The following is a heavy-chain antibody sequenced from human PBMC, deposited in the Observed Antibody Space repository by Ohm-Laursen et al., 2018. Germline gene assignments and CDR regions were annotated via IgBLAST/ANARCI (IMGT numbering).Heavy chain of an antibody. Sequence: SLRLSCSAPGFTFSSYSMNWVRQAPGKGLEWVSSISTSSTYIYYADSVQGRFTISRDNAKNSLYLQINSLRAEDTAVYYCARDQVPYGSGYYLQTFDIWGRGTMLTVSS. V-gene: IGHV3-21*01. CDR1: GFTFSSYS. J-gene: IGHJ3*02. CDR3: ARDQVPYGSGYYLQTFDI. CDR2: ISTSSTYI. D-gene: IGHD3-22*01.